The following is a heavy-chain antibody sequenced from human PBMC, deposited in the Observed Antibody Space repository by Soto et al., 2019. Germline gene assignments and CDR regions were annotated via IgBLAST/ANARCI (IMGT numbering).Heavy chain of an antibody. CDR2: ISPMFGAA. Sequence: QVQLVQSGAEMKKPGSSVKVSCQSSGGTFNTYAMNWVRQAPGQGPEWMGDISPMFGAANYAPKFQGRVTITADESTGTSYMQLRSLTSEDTALYFCAREVQVHAPDFVYWGQGTLVTVSS. CDR1: GGTFNTYA. CDR3: AREVQVHAPDFVY. V-gene: IGHV1-69*19. J-gene: IGHJ4*02. D-gene: IGHD3-10*01.